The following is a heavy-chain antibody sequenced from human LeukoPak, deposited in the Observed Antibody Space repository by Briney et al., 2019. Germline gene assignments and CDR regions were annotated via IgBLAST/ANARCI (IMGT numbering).Heavy chain of an antibody. V-gene: IGHV4-4*02. D-gene: IGHD5-12*01. Sequence: SETLSLTRAVSGDSISSSNWWSWVRLPPGKGLGWIGEVYHSGSTNYNPSLKSRVTMSVDKSKNQFSLKLNSVTAADTAVYYCARGDYSGYDYYFDYWGQGTLVTVSS. CDR3: ARGDYSGYDYYFDY. J-gene: IGHJ4*02. CDR1: GDSISSSNW. CDR2: VYHSGST.